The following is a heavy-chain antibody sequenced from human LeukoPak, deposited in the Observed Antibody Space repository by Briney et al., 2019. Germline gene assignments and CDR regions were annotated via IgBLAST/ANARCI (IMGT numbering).Heavy chain of an antibody. CDR1: GYTFTGYY. CDR2: LNPKTGDT. Sequence: GASVKVSCKASGYTFTGYYLHWVRQGPGQGLQWMGYLNPKTGDTKYTQKLQGRVTMTRDTSLSTAYMELSGLTSDDTAVDYCAREGLYSSSSDFDYWGQGTLVTVSS. J-gene: IGHJ4*02. CDR3: AREGLYSSSSDFDY. V-gene: IGHV1-2*02. D-gene: IGHD6-13*01.